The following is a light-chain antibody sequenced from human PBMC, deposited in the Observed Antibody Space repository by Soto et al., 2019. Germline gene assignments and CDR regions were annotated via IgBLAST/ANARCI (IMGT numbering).Light chain of an antibody. J-gene: IGKJ1*01. CDR1: QSVSSSY. CDR2: GAS. CDR3: QQYSNSPRT. Sequence: EIVLTQSPGTLSLSPGERATLSCRASQSVSSSYLAWYQQKPGQAPRLLIYGASSRATGIPDRFSGSGSGTDFTLTISRLEPEDLGVYYCQQYSNSPRTFGQGTKVDIK. V-gene: IGKV3-20*01.